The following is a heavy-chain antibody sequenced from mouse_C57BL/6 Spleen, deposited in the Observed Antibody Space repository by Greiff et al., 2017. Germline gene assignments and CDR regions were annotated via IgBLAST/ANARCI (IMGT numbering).Heavy chain of an antibody. D-gene: IGHD1-1*01. V-gene: IGHV1-4*01. Sequence: QVQLQQSGAELARPGASVKMSCKASGYTFTSYTMHWVKQRTGQGLEWIGYIHPSSGYTKYNQKFKDKDTLTADKSSSTAYMQLSSLTSEDPAVYYCARDDCFGRSDYWGQGTTLTVSS. CDR1: GYTFTSYT. CDR2: IHPSSGYT. J-gene: IGHJ2*01. CDR3: ARDDCFGRSDY.